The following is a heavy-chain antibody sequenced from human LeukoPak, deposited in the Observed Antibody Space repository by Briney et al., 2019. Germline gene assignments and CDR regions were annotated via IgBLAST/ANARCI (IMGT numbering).Heavy chain of an antibody. CDR2: ISSGSDNI. CDR3: ARSAPGKTCDY. J-gene: IGHJ4*02. Sequence: GGSLRLSCAASGLTFTGYSMNWVRQAPGKGLERVSSISSGSDNIYYADSVKGRFTISRDNARNSLYLQMYSLRADDTAVYYCARSAPGKTCDYWGQGTLVTVSS. V-gene: IGHV3-21*01. CDR1: GLTFTGYS.